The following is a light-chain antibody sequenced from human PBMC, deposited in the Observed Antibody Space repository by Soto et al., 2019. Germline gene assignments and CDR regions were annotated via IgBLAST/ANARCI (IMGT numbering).Light chain of an antibody. CDR1: QAIRTA. CDR2: AAS. Sequence: AIQLTQSPSSPYASVGDRVTITCRASQAIRTALGWYQQKPGKVPKLLIYAASILQSGVPSRFSGSGSGTDFTLTISSLQPEDFATYYCLLDFRYFWAFGQGTKVDIK. CDR3: LLDFRYFWA. V-gene: IGKV1-6*01. J-gene: IGKJ1*01.